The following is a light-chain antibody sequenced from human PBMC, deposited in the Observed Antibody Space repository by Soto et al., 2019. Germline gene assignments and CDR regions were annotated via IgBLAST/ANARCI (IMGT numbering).Light chain of an antibody. CDR2: DVG. CDR3: SSYTSSSTNG. J-gene: IGLJ1*01. Sequence: QSVLTQPASVSGSPGQSITISCTGTSSEVGGYNSVSWYQHHPGKAHKLIHYDVGDRPSGVSYCFSGSKYGNTASLTISGLQAVDEADYYCSSYTSSSTNGFGAGTKVTVL. CDR1: SSEVGGYNS. V-gene: IGLV2-14*03.